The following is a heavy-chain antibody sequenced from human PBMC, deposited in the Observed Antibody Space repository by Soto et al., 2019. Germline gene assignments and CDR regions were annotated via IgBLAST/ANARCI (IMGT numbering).Heavy chain of an antibody. CDR3: ARVGGSLYLDY. CDR1: GFTFGSYW. CDR2: IKQDGSEK. D-gene: IGHD5-12*01. Sequence: GGSLRLSCAASGFTFGSYWMSWVRQAPGKGLEWVANIKQDGSEKYYVDSVKGRFTISRDNAKNSLYLQMNSLRAEDTAVYYCARVGGSLYLDYWGQGTLVTVSS. V-gene: IGHV3-7*05. J-gene: IGHJ4*02.